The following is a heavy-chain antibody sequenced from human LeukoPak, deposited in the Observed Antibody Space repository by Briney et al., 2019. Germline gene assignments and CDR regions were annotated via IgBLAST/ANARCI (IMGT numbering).Heavy chain of an antibody. J-gene: IGHJ3*02. D-gene: IGHD3-22*01. CDR1: GYTFTSYG. V-gene: IGHV1-18*01. Sequence: GASVKVSCKASGYTFTSYGISWVRQAPGQGLEWMGWISAYNGNTNYAQKLQGRVTMTTDTSTITAYMELRSLRSDDTAVYYCARDRMITDVFDAFDIWGQGTMVTVSS. CDR3: ARDRMITDVFDAFDI. CDR2: ISAYNGNT.